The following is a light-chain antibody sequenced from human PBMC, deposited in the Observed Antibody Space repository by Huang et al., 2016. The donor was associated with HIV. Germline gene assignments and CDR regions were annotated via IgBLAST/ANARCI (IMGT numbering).Light chain of an antibody. CDR2: AAS. J-gene: IGKJ5*01. CDR1: QDIGTS. CDR3: QQLHTYPIT. Sequence: AVQLTQSPSSLSASVGDTVIISCRASQDIGTSLAWYLQRTGRAPKLLISAASTLQTGVPSRFSGDSAGTYFTLFITNLQPEDFATYYCQQLHTYPITFGQGTRLDMK. V-gene: IGKV1-13*02.